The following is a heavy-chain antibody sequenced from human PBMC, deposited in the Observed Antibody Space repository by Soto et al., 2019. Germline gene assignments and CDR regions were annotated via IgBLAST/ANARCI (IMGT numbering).Heavy chain of an antibody. D-gene: IGHD3-3*01. CDR1: GYTFSSYN. CDR3: ARGGRYLELFPCFDT. J-gene: IGHJ5*02. V-gene: IGHV1-8*01. Sequence: QVQLVQSGAEVKRPGASVKVSCKASGYTFSSYNIYWVRQASGQGLEWMGWINPNSGDTGYAHNFLCRVTLTRDAAIRTAYMEVTSRKSEDTAVYYCARGGRYLELFPCFDTWGQGTMVTVSS. CDR2: INPNSGDT.